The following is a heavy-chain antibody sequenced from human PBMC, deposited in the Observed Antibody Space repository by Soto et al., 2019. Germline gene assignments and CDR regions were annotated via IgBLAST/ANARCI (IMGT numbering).Heavy chain of an antibody. CDR3: AREMANGVTGKFDP. CDR2: ISSSSSTI. Sequence: GGSLRLCCAASGFTFSSYSMNWVRQAPGKGLEWVSYISSSSSTIYYADSVKGRFTISRDNAKNSLYLQMNSLRDEDTAVYYCAREMANGVTGKFDPWGQGTLGTVSS. D-gene: IGHD2-8*01. J-gene: IGHJ5*02. V-gene: IGHV3-48*02. CDR1: GFTFSSYS.